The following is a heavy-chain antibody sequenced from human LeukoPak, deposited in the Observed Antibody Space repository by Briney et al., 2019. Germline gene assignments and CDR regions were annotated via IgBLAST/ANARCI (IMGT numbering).Heavy chain of an antibody. V-gene: IGHV3-23*01. CDR1: GFTFSNYA. Sequence: QPGGSLRLSCAASGFTFSNYAMTWVRQAPGKGLEWVSGISGSGGSTYYADSVKGRFTISRDNSKNALYLQMNSLRAEDTAVCYCAKDRGGNYLFYLDYWGQGTLVTVSS. CDR2: ISGSGGST. J-gene: IGHJ4*02. D-gene: IGHD1-26*01. CDR3: AKDRGGNYLFYLDY.